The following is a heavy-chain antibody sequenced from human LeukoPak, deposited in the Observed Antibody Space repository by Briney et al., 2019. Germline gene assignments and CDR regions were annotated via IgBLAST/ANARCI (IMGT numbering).Heavy chain of an antibody. CDR2: IYYSGST. Sequence: SETLSLTCTVSGGSISSYYWSWIRQPPGKGLEWIGYIYYSGSTNYNPSLKSRVTISVDTSKNQFSLKLSPVTAADTAVYYCARVNQEYCSSTSCYEWTYYFDYWGQGTLVTVSS. V-gene: IGHV4-59*01. D-gene: IGHD2-2*01. CDR3: ARVNQEYCSSTSCYEWTYYFDY. CDR1: GGSISSYY. J-gene: IGHJ4*02.